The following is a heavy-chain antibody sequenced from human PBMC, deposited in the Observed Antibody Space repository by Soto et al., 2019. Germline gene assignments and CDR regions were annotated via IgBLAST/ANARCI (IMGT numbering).Heavy chain of an antibody. CDR1: GYTFTSYG. Sequence: QVQLVQSGPAVKKPGASVKVSCKASGYTFTSYGISWVRQVPGQWLEWMGWISGYNGNTDYGERFQGRATMTTDTSTSTAYMELRSLTSDDTAVYYFARGVYSSSWHGENYWGQGTLVTVSS. D-gene: IGHD6-13*01. CDR2: ISGYNGNT. V-gene: IGHV1-18*01. CDR3: ARGVYSSSWHGENY. J-gene: IGHJ4*02.